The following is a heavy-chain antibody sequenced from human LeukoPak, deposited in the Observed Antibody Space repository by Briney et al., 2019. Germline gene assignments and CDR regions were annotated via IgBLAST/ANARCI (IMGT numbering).Heavy chain of an antibody. Sequence: GASVKVSCKASGYTFTGQYLHWVRQAPGQGLKWMGWINPNTGGTNFAQKFQGRVTLTRDTSISTAYMELSSLRSDDTAVFYCARSLMHDYIWGSYRSTSYYFDYWGQGTLVTVSS. CDR3: ARSLMHDYIWGSYRSTSYYFDY. D-gene: IGHD3-16*02. CDR1: GYTFTGQY. CDR2: INPNTGGT. V-gene: IGHV1-2*02. J-gene: IGHJ4*02.